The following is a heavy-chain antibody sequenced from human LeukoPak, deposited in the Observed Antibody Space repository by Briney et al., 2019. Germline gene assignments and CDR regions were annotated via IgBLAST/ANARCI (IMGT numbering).Heavy chain of an antibody. CDR2: INSDGSGT. Sequence: PGGSLRLSCAASEFTFSNYWIHWVRQAPGKGLVWVSRINSDGSGTNYADSVKGRLTISRDNSNNTLYLQMKSLRAEDTAVYYCAREVGSGNSDRYFDYWGQGTLVTVSS. CDR3: AREVGSGNSDRYFDY. J-gene: IGHJ4*02. D-gene: IGHD3-10*01. V-gene: IGHV3-74*01. CDR1: EFTFSNYW.